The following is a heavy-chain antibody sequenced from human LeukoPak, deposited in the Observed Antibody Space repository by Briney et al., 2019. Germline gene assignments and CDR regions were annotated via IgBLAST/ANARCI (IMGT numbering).Heavy chain of an antibody. D-gene: IGHD3-10*01. Sequence: GGSLRLSCAASGFTFSTYWMTWVRQAPGKGLEWVANIKQDGSEKTYVDSVRGRLTISRDNAKNSLYLQMNSLRAEDTAIYYCARGLVAMLRGVMGYWGQGTLVTVSS. CDR3: ARGLVAMLRGVMGY. CDR2: IKQDGSEK. CDR1: GFTFSTYW. J-gene: IGHJ4*02. V-gene: IGHV3-7*01.